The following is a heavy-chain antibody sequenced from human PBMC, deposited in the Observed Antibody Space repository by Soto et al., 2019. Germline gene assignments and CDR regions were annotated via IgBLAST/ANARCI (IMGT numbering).Heavy chain of an antibody. CDR1: GGTFSSYA. D-gene: IGHD1-1*01. Sequence: QVQLVQSGAEVKKPGSSVKVSCKASGGTFSSYAISWVRQAPGQGLEWMGGIIPIFGTASYAQKFQGRVTITADESTSTAYMELSSLRSEDTAVYYCARGYYWNEIGTLDYWGQGTLVTVSS. CDR3: ARGYYWNEIGTLDY. CDR2: IIPIFGTA. V-gene: IGHV1-69*12. J-gene: IGHJ4*02.